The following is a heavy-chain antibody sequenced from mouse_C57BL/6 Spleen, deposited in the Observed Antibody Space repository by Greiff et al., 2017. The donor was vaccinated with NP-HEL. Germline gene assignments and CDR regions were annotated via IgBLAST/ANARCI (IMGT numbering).Heavy chain of an antibody. CDR3: ARPITTVVALYAMDY. V-gene: IGHV5-17*01. J-gene: IGHJ4*01. Sequence: EVQLVESGGGLVKPGGSLKLSCAASGFTFSDYGMHWVRQAPEKGLEWVAYISSGSSTIYYADTVKGRFTISRDNAKNTLFLQMTSLRSEDTAMYYCARPITTVVALYAMDYWGQGTSVTVSS. D-gene: IGHD1-1*01. CDR2: ISSGSSTI. CDR1: GFTFSDYG.